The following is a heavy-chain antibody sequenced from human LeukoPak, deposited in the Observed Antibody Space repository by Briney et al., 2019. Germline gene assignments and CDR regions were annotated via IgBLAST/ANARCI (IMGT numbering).Heavy chain of an antibody. D-gene: IGHD3-22*01. J-gene: IGHJ6*02. CDR2: ISAYNGNT. V-gene: IGHV1-18*01. CDR1: GYTFTRYG. CDR3: ARDSPTSSPYYYDSRPYYYGMDV. Sequence: ASVKVSCKASGYTFTRYGISWVGQAPGQGLEWMGWISAYNGNTNYAQKLQGRVTMTTDTSTSTDYMELRSLRSDDTAVYYCARDSPTSSPYYYDSRPYYYGMDVWGQGTTVTVSS.